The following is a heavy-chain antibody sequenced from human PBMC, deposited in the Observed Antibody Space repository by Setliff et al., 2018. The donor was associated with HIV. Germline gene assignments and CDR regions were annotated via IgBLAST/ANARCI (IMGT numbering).Heavy chain of an antibody. CDR3: AKDGYSDYLNSYFDY. D-gene: IGHD4-17*01. V-gene: IGHV1-3*01. J-gene: IGHJ4*02. Sequence: GASVKVSCKASGYIFTNYVIHWVRQAPGQRLEWLGWINAGNGDTRYSQKFQGRFTFSRDNAANSLYLQMNSLGVEDTAVYYCAKDGYSDYLNSYFDYWGQGTLVTVSS. CDR1: GYIFTNYV. CDR2: INAGNGDT.